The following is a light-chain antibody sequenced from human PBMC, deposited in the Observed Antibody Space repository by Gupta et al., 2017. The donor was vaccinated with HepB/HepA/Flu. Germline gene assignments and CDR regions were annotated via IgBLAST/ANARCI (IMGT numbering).Light chain of an antibody. V-gene: IGLV3-21*04. CDR3: QVWDRSSAWV. Sequence: SYVLTQPPSVSVAPGKTASITCGGDNIARKSVHWYQQRPGQAHVLVIYSDTHRPSGIPERFSGSNSGNTATLTVSRVEAGDEADYYCQVWDRSSAWVFGGGTRLTVL. CDR2: SDT. J-gene: IGLJ3*02. CDR1: NIARKS.